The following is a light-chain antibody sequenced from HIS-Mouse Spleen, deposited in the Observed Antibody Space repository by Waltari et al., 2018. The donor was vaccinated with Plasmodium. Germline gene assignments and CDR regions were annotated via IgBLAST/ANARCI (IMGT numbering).Light chain of an antibody. J-gene: IGKJ2*01. CDR1: QDISNY. V-gene: IGKV1-33*01. CDR2: DAS. CDR3: QQYDNLPYT. Sequence: DIQMTQSPSSLSASVGDRVTITCQASQDISNYLNWYQQKPGKAPKLLIYDASNLETGVPSRFSGRGVGTDFTFTISSLQPEDIATYYCQQYDNLPYTFGQGTKLEIK.